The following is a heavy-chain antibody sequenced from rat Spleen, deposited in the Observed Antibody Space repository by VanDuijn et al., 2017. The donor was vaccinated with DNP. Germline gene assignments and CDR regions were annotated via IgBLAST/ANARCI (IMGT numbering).Heavy chain of an antibody. V-gene: IGHV2-43*01. Sequence: QVQLKESGPDLVQPSQTLSLACTVSGFSLTNNHVHWVRQSSGRGLEWMGVIWAGGNTEYNSALKSRLSIGRDTSKNQVFLKMSSVQTEDTAMYFCVRDSGIEAYWGQGTLVTVSS. CDR2: IWAGGNT. J-gene: IGHJ3*01. CDR3: VRDSGIEAY. CDR1: GFSLTNNH. D-gene: IGHD1-1*01.